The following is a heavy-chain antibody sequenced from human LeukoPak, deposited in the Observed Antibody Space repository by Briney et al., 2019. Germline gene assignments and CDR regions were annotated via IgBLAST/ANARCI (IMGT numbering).Heavy chain of an antibody. CDR3: ARGGIVGATAFDY. CDR2: IRYDGVTK. CDR1: GFGLSPYG. J-gene: IGHJ4*02. V-gene: IGHV3-33*01. Sequence: GGSLRLSCAASGFGLSPYGMHWVRQIPGKGLEWVAVIRYDGVTKYNADSVKGRFTVSRDTSNNMVYLQMNSLRAEDTAVYYCARGGIVGATAFDYWGQGTLVTVSS. D-gene: IGHD1-26*01.